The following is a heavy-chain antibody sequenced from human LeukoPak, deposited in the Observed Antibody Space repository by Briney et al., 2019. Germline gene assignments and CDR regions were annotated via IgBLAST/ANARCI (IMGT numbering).Heavy chain of an antibody. J-gene: IGHJ4*02. D-gene: IGHD1-26*01. V-gene: IGHV3-7*01. CDR3: ARDKIVGATHFDY. CDR2: MKQDGSEA. CDR1: GFTFSNYW. Sequence: GGSLRLSCAASGFTFSNYWMSWVRQAPGKGLEWVANMKQDGSEAYYVDSVKGRFTISRDNAKNSLYLQMNSLRAEDTAVYYCARDKIVGATHFDYWGQGALVTVSS.